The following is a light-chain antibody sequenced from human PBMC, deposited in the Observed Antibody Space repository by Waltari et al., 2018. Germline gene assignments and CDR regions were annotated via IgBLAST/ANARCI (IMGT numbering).Light chain of an antibody. J-gene: IGKJ1*01. CDR2: WAS. CDR3: QQYYSTCQ. CDR1: QSVLHSSNNKNY. Sequence: IVMTQSPDSLAVSLGETATINCNSSQSVLHSSNNKNYLAWYQQKPGQPPKLLIYWASTRESGVPDRFSGSGSGTDFTLTISSLQAEDVAVYYCQQYYSTCQFGQGTKVEIK. V-gene: IGKV4-1*01.